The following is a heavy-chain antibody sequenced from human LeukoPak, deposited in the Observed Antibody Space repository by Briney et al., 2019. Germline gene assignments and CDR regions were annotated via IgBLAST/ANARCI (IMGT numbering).Heavy chain of an antibody. J-gene: IGHJ4*02. CDR2: INHRGST. V-gene: IGHV4-34*01. Sequence: PGGSLRLSCAASGFTFSSYAMSWVRQPPGKGLEWIGEINHRGSTNYNPSLKSRVTISVDTSKNQFSLKLSSVTAADTAVYYCARTVVHYDILTGYYKGPFDYWGQGTLVTVSS. D-gene: IGHD3-9*01. CDR1: GFTFSSYA. CDR3: ARTVVHYDILTGYYKGPFDY.